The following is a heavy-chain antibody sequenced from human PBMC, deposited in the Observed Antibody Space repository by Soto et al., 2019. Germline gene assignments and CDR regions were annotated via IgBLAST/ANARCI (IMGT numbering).Heavy chain of an antibody. CDR3: ARGGIGKRSLQFVHYYYYYGMDV. V-gene: IGHV1-8*01. CDR2: MNPNSGNT. CDR1: GYTFTNYD. D-gene: IGHD5-12*01. Sequence: SVQVSCKAYGYTFTNYDINWVRQATVQGLEWMGWMNPNSGNTGYAQKFQGRVTMTRNTSISTAYMELSSLRSEDTAVYYCARGGIGKRSLQFVHYYYYYGMDVWGQGTTVTVSS. J-gene: IGHJ6*02.